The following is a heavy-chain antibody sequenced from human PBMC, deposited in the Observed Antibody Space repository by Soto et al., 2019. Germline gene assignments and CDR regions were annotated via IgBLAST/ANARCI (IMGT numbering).Heavy chain of an antibody. D-gene: IGHD1-26*01. J-gene: IGHJ5*02. Sequence: QLQLQESGPGLVKPSETLSLTCTVSGGSISSSNYYWGWIRQPPGKGLEWIGSIYYSGSTYYNPSLKSRATISVDTSKNQFSLKLSSVPAADTAVYYCATQEVGGSYVYTFDPWGQGTLVTVSS. CDR1: GGSISSSNYY. CDR3: ATQEVGGSYVYTFDP. CDR2: IYYSGST. V-gene: IGHV4-39*01.